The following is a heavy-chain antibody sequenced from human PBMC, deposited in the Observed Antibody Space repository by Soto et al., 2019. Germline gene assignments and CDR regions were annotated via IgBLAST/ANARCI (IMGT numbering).Heavy chain of an antibody. CDR1: GFTFSSYW. CDR3: PRADRGTSGSYSN. V-gene: IGHV3-7*04. Sequence: EVQLVESGGGLVQPGGSLRLSCAASGFTFSSYWVSWVRQAPGKGLEWVASIKEDGSEKYYVDSVKGRFTISRDNAKNSLFLQMNSLRAEDTAVYYCPRADRGTSGSYSNWGQGTLVTVSS. CDR2: IKEDGSEK. J-gene: IGHJ4*02. D-gene: IGHD1-26*01.